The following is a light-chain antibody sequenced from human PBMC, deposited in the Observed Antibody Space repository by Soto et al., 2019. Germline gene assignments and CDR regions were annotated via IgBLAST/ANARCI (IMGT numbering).Light chain of an antibody. V-gene: IGLV2-14*01. J-gene: IGLJ3*02. CDR1: SSDVGAYNY. CDR3: AVWDDGLNGWV. CDR2: EVS. Sequence: QSALTQPASVSGSPGQSITISCTGTSSDVGAYNYVSWYQQYPGKAPKLMIYEVSNRPSGVSNRFSGSKSGNTASLSISGLLSADEAYYYCAVWDDGLNGWVFGGGTKVTVL.